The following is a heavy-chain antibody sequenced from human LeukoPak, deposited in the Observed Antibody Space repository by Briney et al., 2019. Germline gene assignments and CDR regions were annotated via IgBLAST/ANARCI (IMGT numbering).Heavy chain of an antibody. J-gene: IGHJ4*02. CDR1: GFTFSTYA. V-gene: IGHV3-64*01. D-gene: IGHD6-19*01. Sequence: GGSLRLSCAASGFTFSTYAIHWVRQAPGKGLEYVSAISSNGGSTFYANSVKGRFIVSRDNSKNTLYLQMGSLRAEDLAVYYCARRAPGFSSGWLDHWGQGTLVTVSS. CDR3: ARRAPGFSSGWLDH. CDR2: ISSNGGST.